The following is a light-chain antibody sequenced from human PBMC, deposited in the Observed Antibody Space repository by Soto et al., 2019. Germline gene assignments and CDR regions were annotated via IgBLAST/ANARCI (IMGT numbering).Light chain of an antibody. CDR3: QSYDISLSVSVI. Sequence: QSVLTQPPSVSGAPGQGFPFSCTGSGSKTGAGYDVQWYQQLPGAAPKLLIFGNSNRPSGVPDRFSGSRSGTSASLAITGLQAEDEADYFCQSYDISLSVSVIFGGGTKLTVL. J-gene: IGLJ2*01. CDR1: GSKTGAGYD. V-gene: IGLV1-40*01. CDR2: GNS.